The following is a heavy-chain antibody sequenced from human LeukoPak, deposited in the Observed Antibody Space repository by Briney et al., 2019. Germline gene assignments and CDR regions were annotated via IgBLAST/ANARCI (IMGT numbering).Heavy chain of an antibody. CDR1: GFSFNDYT. CDR2: ITASSSTI. V-gene: IGHV3-48*04. D-gene: IGHD2-8*01. CDR3: ARDGRQLCTDY. Sequence: PGGSLRLSCAASGFSFNDYTMTWVRQAPGKGLEWISYITASSSTIYYADSVKGRFTISRDNAKNSLYLQMNSPRAEDTAVYYCARDGRQLCTDYWGQGTLVTVSS. J-gene: IGHJ4*02.